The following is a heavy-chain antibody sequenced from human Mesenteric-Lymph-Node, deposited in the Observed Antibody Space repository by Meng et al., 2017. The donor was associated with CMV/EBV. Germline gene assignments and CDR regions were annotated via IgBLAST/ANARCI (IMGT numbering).Heavy chain of an antibody. CDR1: GGSINNYY. CDR2: IYYSGTT. Sequence: SETLSLTCTVSGGSINNYYWSWIRQSPGKGLEWIGYIYYSGTTNYNPSLKSRVTISVDTSKDQFSLKLNSVTAADTAVYFCARSLRFLEWFHWGQGTLVTVSS. D-gene: IGHD3-3*01. CDR3: ARSLRFLEWFH. V-gene: IGHV4-59*01. J-gene: IGHJ4*02.